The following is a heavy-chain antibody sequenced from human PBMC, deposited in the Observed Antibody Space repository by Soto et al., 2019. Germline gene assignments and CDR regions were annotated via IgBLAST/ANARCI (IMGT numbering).Heavy chain of an antibody. CDR2: INHSGTT. Sequence: SETLSLTCIVSSHSISSGYYWTWLRQPSGKGLEWIATINHSGTTYYNPSLKSRVTISVDTSKNQFSLRLSSVTASDTAVYYCARYSLSGGFDYWGQGTLVTVSS. D-gene: IGHD2-15*01. CDR3: ARYSLSGGFDY. CDR1: SHSISSGYY. J-gene: IGHJ4*02. V-gene: IGHV4-38-2*02.